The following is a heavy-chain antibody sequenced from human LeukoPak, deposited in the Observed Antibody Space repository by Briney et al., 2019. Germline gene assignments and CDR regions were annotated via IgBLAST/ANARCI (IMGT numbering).Heavy chain of an antibody. CDR3: ARGIRDGYNSTTIDY. Sequence: SETLSLTCAAYGGSFSGYYWSWIRQPPGKGLEWIGEINHSGSTNYNPSLKSRVTISVDTSKNQFSLKLSSVTAADTAVYYCARGIRDGYNSTTIDYWGQGTLVTVSS. CDR1: GGSFSGYY. D-gene: IGHD5-24*01. V-gene: IGHV4-34*01. J-gene: IGHJ4*02. CDR2: INHSGST.